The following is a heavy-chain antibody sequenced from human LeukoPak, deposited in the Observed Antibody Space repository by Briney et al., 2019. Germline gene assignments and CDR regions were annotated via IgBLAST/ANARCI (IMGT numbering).Heavy chain of an antibody. Sequence: GASVKVSCKASGYTFTSYGISWVRQAPGQGLEWMGWISAYNGNTNYAQKLQGRVTMTTDTSTSTAYMELRSLRSDNTAVYYCARYDSSGYSYYFDYWGQGTLVTVSS. V-gene: IGHV1-18*01. CDR2: ISAYNGNT. D-gene: IGHD3-22*01. CDR1: GYTFTSYG. CDR3: ARYDSSGYSYYFDY. J-gene: IGHJ4*02.